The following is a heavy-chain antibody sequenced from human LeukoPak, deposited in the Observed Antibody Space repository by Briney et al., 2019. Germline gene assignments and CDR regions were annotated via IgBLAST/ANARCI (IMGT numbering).Heavy chain of an antibody. CDR3: TRRANGRRYNWFDT. Sequence: KVSCKASGGTFSSYAISWVRQAPGQGLEWMGGIIPIFGTANYAQKFQGRVTITADESTSTAYMELSSLRSDDTAVYYCTRRANGRRYNWFDTWGQGTLVTVSS. CDR2: IIPIFGTA. V-gene: IGHV1-69*01. CDR1: GGTFSSYA. D-gene: IGHD2-8*01. J-gene: IGHJ5*02.